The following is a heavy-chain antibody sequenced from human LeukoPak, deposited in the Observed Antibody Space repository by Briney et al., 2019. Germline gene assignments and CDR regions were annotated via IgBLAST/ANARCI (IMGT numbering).Heavy chain of an antibody. V-gene: IGHV3-9*01. D-gene: IGHD6-13*01. J-gene: IGHJ4*02. CDR2: ISWNSGSI. CDR1: GFTFDDYA. Sequence: PGGSLRLSCAASGFTFDDYAMHWVRQAPGKGLEWVSGISWNSGSIGYADSVKGRFTISRDNAKNSLYLQMNSLRAEDTALYYCAKWGSSCPGFDYWGQGTLVTVSS. CDR3: AKWGSSCPGFDY.